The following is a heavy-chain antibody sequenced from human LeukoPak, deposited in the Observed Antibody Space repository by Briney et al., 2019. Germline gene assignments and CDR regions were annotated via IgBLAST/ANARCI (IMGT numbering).Heavy chain of an antibody. D-gene: IGHD1-26*01. CDR2: IYYTGST. CDR3: ARSLSLSGNTNWFDP. Sequence: PSETLSLTCTISGGSISSISYYWGWIRQPPGKGLEWIGSIYYTGSTYYNPSLKSRVTISVDTSKNQLSLKLNSVTAADTAVYYCARSLSLSGNTNWFDPWGQGTLVTVSS. CDR1: GGSISSISYY. J-gene: IGHJ5*02. V-gene: IGHV4-39*01.